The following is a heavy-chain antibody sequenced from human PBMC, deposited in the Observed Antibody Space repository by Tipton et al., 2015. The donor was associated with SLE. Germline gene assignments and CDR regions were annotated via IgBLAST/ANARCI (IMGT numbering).Heavy chain of an antibody. D-gene: IGHD3-9*01. CDR2: ISGDNDNT. Sequence: QLVQSGPEVKKPGASVKVSCKASGYTFTNYGISWVRQAPGQGLEWMGWISGDNDNTNYAQRLQGRVTMTTDTSTSTAYMELRSLTSEDTAVYYCARGLRGTGSYYFDSWGQGTLVTVSS. CDR1: GYTFTNYG. CDR3: ARGLRGTGSYYFDS. J-gene: IGHJ4*02. V-gene: IGHV1-18*01.